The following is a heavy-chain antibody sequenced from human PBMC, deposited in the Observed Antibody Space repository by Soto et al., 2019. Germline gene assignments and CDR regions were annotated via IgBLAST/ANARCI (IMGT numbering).Heavy chain of an antibody. CDR2: IYHSGTT. D-gene: IGHD6-13*01. J-gene: IGHJ5*02. V-gene: IGHV4-38-2*01. CDR1: GYSISSGYY. Sequence: SETLSLTCVVSGYSISSGYYWGWIRQPPGKGLEWIGSIYHSGTTYYNPSLKSRVTISLDASRNQFSLKLTSVTAADTAVYYCARSLLTSSWYAGSWGQGTLVTVSS. CDR3: ARSLLTSSWYAGS.